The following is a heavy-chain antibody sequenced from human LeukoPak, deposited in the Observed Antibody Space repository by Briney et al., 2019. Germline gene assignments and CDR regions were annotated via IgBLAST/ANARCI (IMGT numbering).Heavy chain of an antibody. CDR3: AKDGPMVMQPPAIRAPPNWFDS. D-gene: IGHD2-2*01. J-gene: IGHJ5*01. CDR2: VSGRGGYT. CDR1: GFTFSNYA. V-gene: IGHV3-23*01. Sequence: GGSLRLSCAASGFTFSNYAMSWVRQAPGKGLEWVSSVSGRGGYTSYAASVRGGFFISRDNSKNTLYLQMNSLRAEATAVYSCAKDGPMVMQPPAIRAPPNWFDSCGQGTLVTVSS.